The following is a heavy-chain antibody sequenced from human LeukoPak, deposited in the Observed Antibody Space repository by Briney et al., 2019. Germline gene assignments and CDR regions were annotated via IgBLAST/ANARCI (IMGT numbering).Heavy chain of an antibody. J-gene: IGHJ4*02. D-gene: IGHD5-24*01. CDR1: GFSVSSNY. CDR3: AKRIRDGYNTPIDY. V-gene: IGHV3-23*01. CDR2: ISGTGGEA. Sequence: GGSLRLSCAASGFSVSSNYMSWVRQAPGKGLEWVSGISGTGGEAHYADSVKGRFTISSDNSKNTLYLQMTSLRAEDTAVYYCAKRIRDGYNTPIDYWGQGTLVTVSS.